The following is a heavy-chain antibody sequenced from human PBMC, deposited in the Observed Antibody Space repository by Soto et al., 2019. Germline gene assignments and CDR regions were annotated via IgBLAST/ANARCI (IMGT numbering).Heavy chain of an antibody. J-gene: IGHJ1*01. V-gene: IGHV3-23*01. CDR2: ISGSGGST. D-gene: IGHD3-22*01. Sequence: VQLLESGGGLVQPGGSLRLSCAASGFTFSSYAMSWVRQAPGKGLEWVSAISGSGGSTYYADSVKGRFTISRDNSKNTLYLQMNSLRAEDTAVYYCAKSGSSSGYYYVDAEYFQHWGQGTLVTVSS. CDR3: AKSGSSSGYYYVDAEYFQH. CDR1: GFTFSSYA.